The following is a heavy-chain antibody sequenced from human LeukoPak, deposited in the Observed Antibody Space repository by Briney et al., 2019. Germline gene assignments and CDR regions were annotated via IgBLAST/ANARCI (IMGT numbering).Heavy chain of an antibody. CDR1: GFTFSGSA. V-gene: IGHV3-73*01. D-gene: IGHD6-25*01. Sequence: PGGSLRLSCAASGFTFSGSAMHWVRQASGKGLEWVGRIRSEANNYATTYPASVKGRFTISRDDSKNTAYLEMNSLKTDDTAVYYCTRPSQDSSSGRFEYWGQGTLVTVSS. CDR3: TRPSQDSSSGRFEY. J-gene: IGHJ4*02. CDR2: IRSEANNYAT.